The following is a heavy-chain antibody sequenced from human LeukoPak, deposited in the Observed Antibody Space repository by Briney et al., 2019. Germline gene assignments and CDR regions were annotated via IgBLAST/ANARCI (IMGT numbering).Heavy chain of an antibody. Sequence: GGSLRLSCAASGFTFTSYAMSWVRQAPGKGLEWVSTISGSGGNTYFAHSVKGRFTISRDNSKNTLYLQMNSLRAEDTAVYYCSNSGSSDDYWGQGTLVTVSS. D-gene: IGHD6-13*01. CDR1: GFTFTSYA. V-gene: IGHV3-23*01. CDR3: SNSGSSDDY. CDR2: ISGSGGNT. J-gene: IGHJ4*02.